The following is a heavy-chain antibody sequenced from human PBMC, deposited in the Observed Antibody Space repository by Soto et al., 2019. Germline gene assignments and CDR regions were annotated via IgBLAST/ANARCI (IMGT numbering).Heavy chain of an antibody. CDR2: ISWNSGSI. CDR1: GFTFDDYA. V-gene: IGHV3-9*01. CDR3: AKAALYRSGGSCYFDY. Sequence: GGSLRLSCAASGFTFDDYAMHWVRQAPGKGLEWVSGISWNSGSIGYAASVKGRFTISRDNAKNSLYLQMNSMRAEDTALDYCAKAALYRSGGSCYFDYWGQGTLVTVSS. J-gene: IGHJ4*02. D-gene: IGHD2-15*01.